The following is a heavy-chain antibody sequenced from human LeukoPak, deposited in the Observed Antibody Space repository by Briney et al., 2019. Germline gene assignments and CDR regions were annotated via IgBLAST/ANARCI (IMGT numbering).Heavy chain of an antibody. CDR2: IKQDGSEK. J-gene: IGHJ3*02. D-gene: IGHD7-27*01. V-gene: IGHV3-7*01. CDR3: AREGDWGVDAFDI. Sequence: PGGSLRLSCAASGFTFSSYWMSWVRQAPGKGLEWVANIKQDGSEKYYVDSVKGRFTISRDNAKNSLYLQMNSLRAEDTAVYYCAREGDWGVDAFDIWGQGTMVTVSS. CDR1: GFTFSSYW.